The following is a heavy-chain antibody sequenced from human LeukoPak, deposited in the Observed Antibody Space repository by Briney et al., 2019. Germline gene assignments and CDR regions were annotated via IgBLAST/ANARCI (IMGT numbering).Heavy chain of an antibody. CDR2: IYYSGST. CDR3: ARDSSGSSSWYSRDY. V-gene: IGHV4-39*07. Sequence: SETLSLTCTVSGGSISSSSYYWGWIRQPPGKGLEWIGSIYYSGSTYYNPSLKSRVTISVDTSKNQFSLKLSSVTAADTAVYYCARDSSGSSSWYSRDYWGQGTLVTVSS. J-gene: IGHJ4*02. D-gene: IGHD6-13*01. CDR1: GGSISSSSYY.